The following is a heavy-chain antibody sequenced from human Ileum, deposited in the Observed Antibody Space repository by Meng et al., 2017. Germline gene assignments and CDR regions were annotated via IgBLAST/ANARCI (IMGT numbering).Heavy chain of an antibody. CDR2: ITAGNGNT. D-gene: IGHD3-10*01. CDR1: GFTFVSYA. J-gene: IGHJ4*02. CDR3: ARDMPYSSGSFDY. Sequence: QVQLVQSGAEGKKTGASVKVSCKASGFTFVSYAIYWVRQAPGQGLEWMGWITAGNGNTKYSQKFQGRVTITRDTSASAVYMELSNLKFEDTAVYYCARDMPYSSGSFDYWGQGTLVTVSS. V-gene: IGHV1-3*01.